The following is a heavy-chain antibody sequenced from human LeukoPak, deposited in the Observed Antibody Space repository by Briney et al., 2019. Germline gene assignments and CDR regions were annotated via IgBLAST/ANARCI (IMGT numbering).Heavy chain of an antibody. D-gene: IGHD2-2*01. J-gene: IGHJ6*02. V-gene: IGHV3-23*01. CDR3: AKALTDAARYAMDV. Sequence: GGSLRLSCAASGFTFSSSAMSWVRQAPGKGLEWVSGLSGSGSFTYYADSVKGRFTISRDNSKTTVYLHLNSLRAEDTAIYYCAKALTDAARYAMDVWGQGTTVTASS. CDR1: GFTFSSSA. CDR2: LSGSGSFT.